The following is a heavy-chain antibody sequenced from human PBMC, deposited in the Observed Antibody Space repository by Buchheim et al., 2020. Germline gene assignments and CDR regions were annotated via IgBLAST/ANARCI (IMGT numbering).Heavy chain of an antibody. CDR1: EFTFSNYW. CDR3: LGRRNGMSG. D-gene: IGHD1-26*01. J-gene: IGHJ4*02. CDR2: ISGDGRST. Sequence: EVQLVESGGGLVQSGGSLRLSCVDSEFTFSNYWMIWVRQAPGKGLVWVSSISGDGRSTDYADSVRGRFTLSRDKAKNTLYLQMNSLRAEDTAVYYCLGRRNGMSGWGQGTL. V-gene: IGHV3-74*01.